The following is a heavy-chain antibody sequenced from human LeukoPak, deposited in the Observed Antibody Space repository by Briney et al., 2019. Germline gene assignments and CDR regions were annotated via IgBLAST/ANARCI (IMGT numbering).Heavy chain of an antibody. J-gene: IGHJ5*02. CDR3: ARDGSYGDYVVGVNWFDP. V-gene: IGHV3-53*01. CDR2: IYSGGST. Sequence: GGSLRLSCAASGFTVSSNYMSWVRQAPGKGLEWGSVIYSGGSTYYADSVKGRFTISRDNSKNTLYLQMNSLRAEDTAVYYCARDGSYGDYVVGVNWFDPWGQGTLVTVSS. CDR1: GFTVSSNY. D-gene: IGHD4-17*01.